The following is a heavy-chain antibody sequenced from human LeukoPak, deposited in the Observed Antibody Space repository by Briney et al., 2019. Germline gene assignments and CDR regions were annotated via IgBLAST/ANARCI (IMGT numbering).Heavy chain of an antibody. V-gene: IGHV5-51*01. CDR2: IYPGDSDT. J-gene: IGHJ4*02. D-gene: IGHD6-13*01. CDR1: GYSFTSYL. Sequence: GESLKISCKASGYSFTSYLIGWVRQMPGKGLEWMGIIYPGDSDTRYSPSFQGQVTISADKSISTAYLQWSSLKASDTAMYYCATRKSSSSWYFLDYWGQGTLVTVSS. CDR3: ATRKSSSSWYFLDY.